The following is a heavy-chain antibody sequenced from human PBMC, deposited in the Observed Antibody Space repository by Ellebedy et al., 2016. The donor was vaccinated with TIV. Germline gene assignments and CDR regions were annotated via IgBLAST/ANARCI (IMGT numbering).Heavy chain of an antibody. V-gene: IGHV1-18*01. J-gene: IGHJ6*02. Sequence: AASVKVSCKASGYNFITWVRQAPGQRLEWMGWISPYHGTRDYAEKFQDRITMTTDTSRNIVHLERRSLRYDDTAVYYCAADSGRYQLTREVYYYGMDVWGQGTTVTVSS. CDR3: AADSGRYQLTREVYYYGMDV. D-gene: IGHD1-26*01. CDR1: GYNF. CDR2: ISPYHGTR.